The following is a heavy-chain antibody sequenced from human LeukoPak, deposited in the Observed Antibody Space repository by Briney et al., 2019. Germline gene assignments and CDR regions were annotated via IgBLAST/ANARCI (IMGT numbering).Heavy chain of an antibody. V-gene: IGHV3-74*01. J-gene: IGHJ6*02. CDR2: INGDGRNI. D-gene: IGHD3-9*01. CDR3: TRDLMDYDVSTGLHHYYMDV. CDR1: GFTFSSYW. Sequence: GGSLRLSCVASGFTFSSYWMHWVRQDPRKGLVWVSRINGDGRNINYADSVRGRFTISRDNAKNTLYLQMNTLRVEDTAVYYCTRDLMDYDVSTGLHHYYMDVWGQGTAVTVSS.